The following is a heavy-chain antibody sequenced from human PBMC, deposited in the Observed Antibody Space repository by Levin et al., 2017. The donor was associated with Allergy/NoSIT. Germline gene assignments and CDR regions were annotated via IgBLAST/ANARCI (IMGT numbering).Heavy chain of an antibody. CDR3: ARQCYDILTGYYNFDY. CDR1: GGSISSSISY. J-gene: IGHJ4*02. D-gene: IGHD3-9*01. CDR2: IYNSGST. V-gene: IGHV4-39*01. Sequence: SETLSLTCTVSGGSISSSISYWGWIRPAPGKGLEWIVSIYNSGSTYYNPSLKSRVTTSVDTSKNQFSLKLSSVTAADTAVYYCARQCYDILTGYYNFDYWGQGTLVTVSS.